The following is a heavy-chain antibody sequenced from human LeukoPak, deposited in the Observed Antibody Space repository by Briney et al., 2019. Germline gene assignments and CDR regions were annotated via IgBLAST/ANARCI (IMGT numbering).Heavy chain of an antibody. J-gene: IGHJ4*02. CDR2: IYYSGST. CDR1: GGSISSYY. Sequence: PSETLPLTCTVSGGSISSYYWSWIRQPPGKGLEWIGYIYYSGSTKYNPSLKSRVTISVDTSKNQFSLKLSSVTAADTAVYYCASGYSGYDALDYWGQGTLVTVSS. V-gene: IGHV4-59*01. CDR3: ASGYSGYDALDY. D-gene: IGHD5-12*01.